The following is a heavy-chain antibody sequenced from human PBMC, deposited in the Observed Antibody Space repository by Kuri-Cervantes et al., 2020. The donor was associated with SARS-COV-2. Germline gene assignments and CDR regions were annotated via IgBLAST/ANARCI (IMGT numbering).Heavy chain of an antibody. CDR1: GFTFDDYA. Sequence: GGSLRLSCAASGFTFDDYAMHWVRQAPGRGLEWVSLISWDGGSTYYADSVKGRFTISRDNSKNSLYLQMNSLRAEDTALYYCAKDRDLVLDYWGQGTLVTVSS. V-gene: IGHV3-43D*03. CDR3: AKDRDLVLDY. J-gene: IGHJ4*02. D-gene: IGHD2-8*02. CDR2: ISWDGGST.